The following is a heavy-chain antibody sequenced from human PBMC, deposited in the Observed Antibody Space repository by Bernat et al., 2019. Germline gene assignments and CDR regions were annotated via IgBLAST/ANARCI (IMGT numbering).Heavy chain of an antibody. V-gene: IGHV3-30*01. J-gene: IGHJ4*02. CDR3: AREVLTSTLDY. CDR1: GFTFSSYA. Sequence: QVQLVESGGGVVQPGRSLRLSCAASGFTFSSYAMQWVRQAPGKGLEWVAVISYDGSNKNYADSVKGRLTISRDNSKNTLYLPMNSLRAEDTAVYYCAREVLTSTLDYWGQGTLVTVSS. D-gene: IGHD1-20*01. CDR2: ISYDGSNK.